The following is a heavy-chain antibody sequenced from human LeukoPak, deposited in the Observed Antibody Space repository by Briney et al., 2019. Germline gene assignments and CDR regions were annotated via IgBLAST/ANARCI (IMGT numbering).Heavy chain of an antibody. D-gene: IGHD2-2*01. J-gene: IGHJ4*02. CDR2: INPSDGST. CDR1: GYTFTTYY. CDR3: ARRSHQLQSDY. Sequence: ASVKVSCKASGYTFTTYYMHWVRQAPGQGLEWMGIINPSDGSTTYPQKFQGRVTMARDTSTSTVYVELSSLRSEDTAVYYCARRSHQLQSDYWGQGTLVTVSS. V-gene: IGHV1-46*01.